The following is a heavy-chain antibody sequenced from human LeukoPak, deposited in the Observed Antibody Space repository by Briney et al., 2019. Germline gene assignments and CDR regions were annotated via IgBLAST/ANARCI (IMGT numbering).Heavy chain of an antibody. CDR1: GGSFSGYY. D-gene: IGHD3-22*01. V-gene: IGHV4-34*01. CDR3: ASPYYDSSGYSAY. J-gene: IGHJ4*02. CDR2: INHSGST. Sequence: SETLSPTCAVYGGSFSGYYWSWIRQPPGKGLEWIGEINHSGSTNYNPSLKSRVTISVDTSKNQFSLKLSSVTAADTAVYYCASPYYDSSGYSAYWGQGTLVTVSS.